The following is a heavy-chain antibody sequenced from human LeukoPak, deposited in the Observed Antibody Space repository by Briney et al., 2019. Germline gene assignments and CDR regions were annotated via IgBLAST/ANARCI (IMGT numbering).Heavy chain of an antibody. Sequence: GGSLRLSCAASGFTFSSYSMNWVRQAPGKGLEWVSVIYSGGSTYYADSVKGRFTISRDNSKNTLYLQMNSLRAEDTAVYYCARESGSYAVDYWGQGTLVTVSS. CDR1: GFTFSSYS. J-gene: IGHJ4*02. CDR3: ARESGSYAVDY. D-gene: IGHD1-26*01. CDR2: IYSGGST. V-gene: IGHV3-53*01.